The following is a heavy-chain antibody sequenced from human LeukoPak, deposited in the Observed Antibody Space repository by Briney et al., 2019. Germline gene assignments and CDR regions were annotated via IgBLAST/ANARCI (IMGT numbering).Heavy chain of an antibody. V-gene: IGHV3-74*01. J-gene: IGHJ4*02. CDR3: AQTSRSGAYWRTFDY. CDR1: GFTFNNYG. D-gene: IGHD2-21*01. CDR2: ISSDGSTT. Sequence: GGSLRLSCAASGFTFNNYGMHWVRQAPGKGLVWVSRISSDGSTTTYADSVKGRFTLSRDNAENTLYMQINSLRAEDTAVYYCAQTSRSGAYWRTFDYWGQETLVTVSS.